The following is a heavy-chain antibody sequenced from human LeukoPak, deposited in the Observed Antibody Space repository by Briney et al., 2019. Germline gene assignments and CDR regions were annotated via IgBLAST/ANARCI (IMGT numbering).Heavy chain of an antibody. V-gene: IGHV1-8*01. J-gene: IGHJ4*02. CDR3: ARGGYYYDSCGIDY. Sequence: ASVKVSCKASGYTFTSYDINWVRQATGQGLEWVGWMNPNSGNTGYAQKFQGRVTMTRNTSISTAYMELSSLRSEDTAVYYCARGGYYYDSCGIDYWGQGTLVTVSS. CDR2: MNPNSGNT. CDR1: GYTFTSYD. D-gene: IGHD3-22*01.